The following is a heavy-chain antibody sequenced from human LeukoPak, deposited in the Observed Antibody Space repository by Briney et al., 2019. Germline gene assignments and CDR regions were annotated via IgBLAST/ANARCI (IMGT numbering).Heavy chain of an antibody. CDR3: ANSYSSSWFYFDY. J-gene: IGHJ4*02. V-gene: IGHV3-23*01. CDR1: GFXFSSNA. CDR2: VSGTADST. D-gene: IGHD6-13*01. Sequence: PGGSLRLSCAASGFXFSSNATSWVRQAPAKGLKWVSTVSGTADSTYYAGSVKGRFTISRDNSKNTVYLQMNRLRAEDTAIYYCANSYSSSWFYFDYWGQGTLVAVSS.